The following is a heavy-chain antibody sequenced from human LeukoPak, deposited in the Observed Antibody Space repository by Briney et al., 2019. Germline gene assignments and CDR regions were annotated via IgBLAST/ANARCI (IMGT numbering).Heavy chain of an antibody. CDR3: AREIRRYFDWSSDNGFFDY. D-gene: IGHD3-9*01. V-gene: IGHV3-21*01. CDR1: GFTFSSYS. J-gene: IGHJ4*02. Sequence: GGSLRLSCAASGFTFSSYSMNWVRQAPGKGLEWVSSISSSSSYIYYADSVKGRFTISRDNAKNSLYLQMNSLRAEDTAVYYCAREIRRYFDWSSDNGFFDYWGQGTLVTVSS. CDR2: ISSSSSYI.